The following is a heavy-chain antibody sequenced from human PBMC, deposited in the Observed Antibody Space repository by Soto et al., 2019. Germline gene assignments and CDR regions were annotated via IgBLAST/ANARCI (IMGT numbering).Heavy chain of an antibody. Sequence: SETLSLTCNVSGGSISNYYWSWIRQSPGKGLEWIGYIYDSGSTNYNPSLKSRVTISVDTSKSQFSLELTSVTAADTAMYYCARLRPYGAIDYWGQGTLVTVSS. D-gene: IGHD3-10*01. CDR2: IYDSGST. CDR1: GGSISNYY. V-gene: IGHV4-59*08. CDR3: ARLRPYGAIDY. J-gene: IGHJ4*02.